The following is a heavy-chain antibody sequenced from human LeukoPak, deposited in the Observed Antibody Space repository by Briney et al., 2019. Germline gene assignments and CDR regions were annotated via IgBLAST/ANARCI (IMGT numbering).Heavy chain of an antibody. V-gene: IGHV4-39*01. CDR1: GGSIASSSYY. J-gene: IGHJ3*02. CDR2: IYYTGGT. CDR3: ARGGGAGRAFDI. D-gene: IGHD1-26*01. Sequence: PSETLSLTCSVSGGSIASSSYYCAWICQPPGKGLEWIGSIYYTGGTYYNPSLKSRLTISLGTSKNQFSLKLNSVTAADTAVYYCARGGGAGRAFDIWGQGTMVTVSS.